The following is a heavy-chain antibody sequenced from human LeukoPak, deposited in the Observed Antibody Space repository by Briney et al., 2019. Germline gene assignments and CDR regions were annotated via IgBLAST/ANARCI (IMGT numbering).Heavy chain of an antibody. Sequence: GESLKISCKGSGYSFTSYWIGWVRQLPGKGLEWMGIIYPGGSDTRYSPSSQGQVTISADKSISTAYLQWSSLKASDTAVYYCASTSYDFRSGYLYWGQGTLVTVSS. CDR3: ASTSYDFRSGYLY. CDR2: IYPGGSDT. J-gene: IGHJ4*02. V-gene: IGHV5-51*01. CDR1: GYSFTSYW. D-gene: IGHD3-3*01.